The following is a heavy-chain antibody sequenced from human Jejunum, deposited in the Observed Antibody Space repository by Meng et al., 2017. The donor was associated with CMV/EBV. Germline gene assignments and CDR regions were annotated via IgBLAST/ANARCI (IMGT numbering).Heavy chain of an antibody. Sequence: VELCQAGWDLEKPGALVKVSCKASGYTFTSYAMNWVRQAPGQGLEWMGWINTNTGNPTYAQGFTGRFVFSVDTSVSTAYLQISSLKAEDTAVYYCGTLKYTSGFYGPAYWGQGALVTVSS. CDR1: GYTFTSYA. CDR2: INTNTGNP. J-gene: IGHJ4*02. CDR3: GTLKYTSGFYGPAY. D-gene: IGHD6-19*01. V-gene: IGHV7-4-1*02.